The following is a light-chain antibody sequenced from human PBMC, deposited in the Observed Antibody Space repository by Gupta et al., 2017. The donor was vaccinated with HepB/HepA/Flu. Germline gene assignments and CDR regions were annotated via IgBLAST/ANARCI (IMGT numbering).Light chain of an antibody. CDR2: DVI. J-gene: IGLJ2*01. V-gene: IGLV2-14*03. Sequence: QSALTQPASVSGSPGQSITISCTGTSSDVGGYNYVSWYQQHPGKAPKLIIYDVIYRPSGVSIRVSAPKPGTPASLPILGLQAEDEADFYRHSYRSGNTVVFVVGTKLTVL. CDR3: HSYRSGNTVV. CDR1: SSDVGGYNY.